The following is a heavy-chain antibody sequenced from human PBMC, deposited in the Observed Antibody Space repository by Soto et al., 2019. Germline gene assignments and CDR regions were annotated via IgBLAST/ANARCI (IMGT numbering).Heavy chain of an antibody. Sequence: SSETLSLTCTVSGVSISSYYWSWIRQPPGKGLEWIGYIYYSGSTNYNPSLKSRVTISVDTSKNQFSLQLNSVTPEDTAVYYCARAKWERGYCSSTSCYAIRAYYYYGMDVWGQGTTVTVSS. J-gene: IGHJ6*02. D-gene: IGHD2-2*01. CDR3: ARAKWERGYCSSTSCYAIRAYYYYGMDV. CDR1: GVSISSYY. CDR2: IYYSGST. V-gene: IGHV4-59*12.